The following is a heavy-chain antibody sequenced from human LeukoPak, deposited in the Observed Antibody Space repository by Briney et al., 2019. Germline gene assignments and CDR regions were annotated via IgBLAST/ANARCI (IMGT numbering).Heavy chain of an antibody. J-gene: IGHJ4*02. Sequence: PGGSLRLSCAASGFTFSSYEMNWVRQAPGKGLEWVSYISSSGSTIYYADSVKGRFTISRDNAKNSLYLQMNSLRAEDTAVYYCARVQGPKSILTGYCPYWGQGTLVTVSS. CDR1: GFTFSSYE. CDR3: ARVQGPKSILTGYCPY. CDR2: ISSSGSTI. V-gene: IGHV3-48*03. D-gene: IGHD3-9*01.